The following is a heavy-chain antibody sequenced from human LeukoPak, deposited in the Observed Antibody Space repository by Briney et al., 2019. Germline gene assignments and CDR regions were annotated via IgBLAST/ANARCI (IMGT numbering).Heavy chain of an antibody. CDR2: IHYSGST. J-gene: IGHJ4*02. D-gene: IGHD6-13*01. V-gene: IGHV4-59*01. Sequence: SETLSLTCTVSGGSISSYYWTWIRQPPGKGLEWIGYIHYSGSTNYDPSLKSRVTISVDTSKNQFSLNLSSLTAADTAVYYCARGRRMYSSSLFDYWGQGTLVTVSS. CDR1: GGSISSYY. CDR3: ARGRRMYSSSLFDY.